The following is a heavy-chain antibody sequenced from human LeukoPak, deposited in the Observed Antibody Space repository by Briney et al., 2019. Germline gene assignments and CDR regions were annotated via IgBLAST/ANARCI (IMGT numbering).Heavy chain of an antibody. Sequence: GGSLRLSCTASGFTFDDYAMHWVRQAPGKGLEWVSLISWDGGGTYYADTVKGRFTISRDNSKNSLYLQMNSLRAEDTALYYCAKDMAAYYYASGNIDYWGQGTLVTVSS. V-gene: IGHV3-43D*03. J-gene: IGHJ4*02. CDR1: GFTFDDYA. D-gene: IGHD3-10*01. CDR3: AKDMAAYYYASGNIDY. CDR2: ISWDGGGT.